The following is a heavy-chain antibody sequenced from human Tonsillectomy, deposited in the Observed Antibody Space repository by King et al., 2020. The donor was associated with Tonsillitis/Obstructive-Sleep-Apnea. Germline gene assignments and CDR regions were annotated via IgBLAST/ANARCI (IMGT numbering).Heavy chain of an antibody. J-gene: IGHJ4*02. CDR2: IIPIFGTA. CDR1: GGTFSSYA. D-gene: IGHD1-26*01. Sequence: QLVQSGAEVKKPGSSVKVSCKASGGTFSSYAISWVRQAPGQGLEWMGGIIPIFGTANYAQKFQGRVTITADESTSTAYMELSSLRSEETAVYYCASMKVVGGGMPYYFDYWGQGTLVTVSS. CDR3: ASMKVVGGGMPYYFDY. V-gene: IGHV1-69*12.